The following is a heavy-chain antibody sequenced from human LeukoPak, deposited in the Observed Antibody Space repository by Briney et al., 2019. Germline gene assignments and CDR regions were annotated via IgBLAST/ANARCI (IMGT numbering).Heavy chain of an antibody. J-gene: IGHJ3*02. Sequence: GESLKISCKGSGYSFTSYWIGWVRQMPGKGLEWMGIIYPGDSDTRYSPSFQGQVTISADKSISTAYLQWSSLKASDTAMYYCARRQGGRDGSSPPLDAFDIWGQGTMVTVSS. D-gene: IGHD5-24*01. CDR3: ARRQGGRDGSSPPLDAFDI. V-gene: IGHV5-51*01. CDR1: GYSFTSYW. CDR2: IYPGDSDT.